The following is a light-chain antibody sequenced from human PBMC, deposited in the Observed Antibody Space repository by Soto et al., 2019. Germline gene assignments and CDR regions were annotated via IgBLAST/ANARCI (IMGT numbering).Light chain of an antibody. CDR3: QQSYNWIT. Sequence: EIVMTQSPATLSVSPGERVTLSCRASESVGSKVGWYQQKPGQAPRLLIYDVSTRATGIPARFSGGWSGTEFTHTIGSLQSEDFAVYYCQQSYNWITFGQGTGLEIK. CDR2: DVS. J-gene: IGKJ5*01. V-gene: IGKV3-15*01. CDR1: ESVGSK.